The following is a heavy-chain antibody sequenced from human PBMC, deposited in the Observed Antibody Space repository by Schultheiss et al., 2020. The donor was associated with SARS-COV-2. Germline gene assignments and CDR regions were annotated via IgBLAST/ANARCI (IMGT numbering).Heavy chain of an antibody. CDR2: ISSNGGST. CDR3: VKMAAYCGGDCYSGWYFDL. Sequence: GGSLRLSCAASGFTFSNAWMSWVRQAPGKGLEYVSAISSNGGSTYYADSVKGRFTISRDNSKNTLYLQMSSLRAEDTAVYYCVKMAAYCGGDCYSGWYFDLWGRGTLVTVSS. CDR1: GFTFSNAW. J-gene: IGHJ2*01. V-gene: IGHV3-64D*06. D-gene: IGHD2-21*02.